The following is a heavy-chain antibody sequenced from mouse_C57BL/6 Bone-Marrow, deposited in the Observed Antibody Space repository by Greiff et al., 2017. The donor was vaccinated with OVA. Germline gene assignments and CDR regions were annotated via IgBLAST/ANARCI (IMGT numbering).Heavy chain of an antibody. CDR3: ASSTGRGY. V-gene: IGHV1-82*01. CDR2: IYPGDGDT. J-gene: IGHJ2*01. D-gene: IGHD4-1*02. Sequence: VKLQESGPELVKPGASVKISCKASGYAFSSSWMNWVKQRPGKGLEWIGRIYPGDGDTNYNGKFKGKSTLTADKSSSTAYMQLSSLTSEDSAVYFCASSTGRGYWGQGTTLTVSS. CDR1: GYAFSSSW.